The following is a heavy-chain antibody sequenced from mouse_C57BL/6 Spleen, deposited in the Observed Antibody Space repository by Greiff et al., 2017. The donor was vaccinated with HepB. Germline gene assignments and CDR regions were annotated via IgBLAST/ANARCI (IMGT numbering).Heavy chain of an antibody. J-gene: IGHJ2*01. D-gene: IGHD6-1*01. Sequence: VKVVESGAELVKPGASVKISCKASGYAFSSYWMNWVKQRPGKGLEWIGQIYPGDGDTNYNGKFKGKATLTADKSSSTAYMQLSSLTSEDSAVYFCARGGASSLDYWGQGTTLTVSS. CDR3: ARGGASSLDY. CDR2: IYPGDGDT. V-gene: IGHV1-80*01. CDR1: GYAFSSYW.